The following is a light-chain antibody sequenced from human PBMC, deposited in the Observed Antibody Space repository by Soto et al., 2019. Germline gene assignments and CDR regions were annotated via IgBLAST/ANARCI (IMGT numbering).Light chain of an antibody. CDR1: SSDIGAYNY. Sequence: QSVLTQPASVSGSPGQSITISCTGSSSDIGAYNYVSWFQQYPGKAPKLIIYEASNRPSGVPDRFSGSKSGNTASLTISGLQAADEADYYCSLYTSENTYVFGTGTKVTVL. CDR3: SLYTSENTYV. CDR2: EAS. V-gene: IGLV2-14*01. J-gene: IGLJ1*01.